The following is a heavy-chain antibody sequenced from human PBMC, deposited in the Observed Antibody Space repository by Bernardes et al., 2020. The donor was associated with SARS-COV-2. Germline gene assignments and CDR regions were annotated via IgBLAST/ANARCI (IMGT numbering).Heavy chain of an antibody. J-gene: IGHJ4*02. V-gene: IGHV4-39*01. CDR1: GGSVNSSRYY. D-gene: IGHD3-22*01. Sequence: ETLSLTCTVSGGSVNSSRYYWGWIRQPPGRGLEWIGSISYRGTTYYNPSLQSRVSISVGMSERQFSLKLASVTAADTAVYYCATPPKYHYDNTGYAEPVFDHWGRGTLVTVSS. CDR3: ATPPKYHYDNTGYAEPVFDH. CDR2: ISYRGTT.